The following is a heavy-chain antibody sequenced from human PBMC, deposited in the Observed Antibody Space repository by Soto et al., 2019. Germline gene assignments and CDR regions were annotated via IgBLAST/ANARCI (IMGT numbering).Heavy chain of an antibody. D-gene: IGHD5-12*01. J-gene: IGHJ3*02. V-gene: IGHV5-51*01. CDR2: IYPGDSDT. CDR1: GYRFTNYW. Sequence: PGESLKISCKGSGYRFTNYWIGWVRQMPGKGLEWMGVIYPGDSDTRYSPSFQGHVTISADKSISTAYLQWSSLKASDTAIYYCASTDVVSTIDDGRDAFDIWGRGTMVTVSS. CDR3: ASTDVVSTIDDGRDAFDI.